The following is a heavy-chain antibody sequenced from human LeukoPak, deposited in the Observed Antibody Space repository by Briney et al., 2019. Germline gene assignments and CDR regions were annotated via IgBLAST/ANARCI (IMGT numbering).Heavy chain of an antibody. CDR3: AKGGYCSSTSCLAIY. D-gene: IGHD2-2*01. Sequence: GGSLRLSCAASGFTFSNAWMSWVRQAPGKGLEWVGRIKSKTDGGTTDYAAPVKGRFTIPRDDSKNTLYLQMNSLRAEDTAVYYCAKGGYCSSTSCLAIYWGQGTLVTVSS. CDR1: GFTFSNAW. CDR2: IKSKTDGGTT. J-gene: IGHJ4*02. V-gene: IGHV3-15*01.